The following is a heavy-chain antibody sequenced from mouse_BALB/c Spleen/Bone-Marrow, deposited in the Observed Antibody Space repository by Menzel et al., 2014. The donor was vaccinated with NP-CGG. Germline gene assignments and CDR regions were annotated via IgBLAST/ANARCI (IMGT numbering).Heavy chain of an antibody. CDR1: GFTFSSFG. J-gene: IGHJ3*01. Sequence: DVKVEESGGGLVQPGGSRKLSCAASGFTFSSFGMHWVRQAPEKGLEWVAYISSGSSTIYYADTLKGRFTISRDYPKNTLFLQMTSLRSEDTAMYYCAGGCNYAWFAYWGQGTLVTVSA. D-gene: IGHD2-1*01. CDR3: AGGCNYAWFAY. CDR2: ISSGSSTI. V-gene: IGHV5-17*02.